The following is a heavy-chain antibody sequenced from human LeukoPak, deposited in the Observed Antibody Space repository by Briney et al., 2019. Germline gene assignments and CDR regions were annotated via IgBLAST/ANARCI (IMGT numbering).Heavy chain of an antibody. V-gene: IGHV3-74*01. J-gene: IGHJ4*02. CDR1: GFTFSHYW. D-gene: IGHD5-18*01. CDR2: ISSDGLNT. Sequence: PGGSLRLSCAASGFTFSHYWMYWVRQAPGKGLVWVSRISSDGLNTGYADSVKGRFTISRDNAKNTVYPQMDSLRAEDTAVYYCSRVGLYNYGGFDYWGQGSLVTVSS. CDR3: SRVGLYNYGGFDY.